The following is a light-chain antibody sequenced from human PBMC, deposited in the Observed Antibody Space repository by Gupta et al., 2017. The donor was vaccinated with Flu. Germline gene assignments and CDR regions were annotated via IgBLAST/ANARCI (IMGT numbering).Light chain of an antibody. CDR2: STN. Sequence: TVVTQEPSFSVSPGGTVTLTCRLSSGSVSTSYYPSWYQQTPGQAPRTLIYSTNTRSSGVPDRFSGSILGNKAALTITGAQADDESDYYCVLYMGSGIWVFGGGTKLTVL. J-gene: IGLJ2*01. CDR3: VLYMGSGIWV. CDR1: SGSVSTSYY. V-gene: IGLV8-61*01.